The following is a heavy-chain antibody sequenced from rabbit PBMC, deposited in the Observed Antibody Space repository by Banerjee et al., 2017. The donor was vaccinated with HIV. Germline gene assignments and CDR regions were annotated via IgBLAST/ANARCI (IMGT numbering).Heavy chain of an antibody. D-gene: IGHD4-1*01. V-gene: IGHV1S45*01. CDR1: GSDISSYS. CDR3: ARDLAGVIGWNFGL. CDR2: INSSSRNV. Sequence: QEQLVESGGGLVTPGGTLTLTCTASGSDISSYSISWVRQAPGKGLEWIGCINSSSRNVVYASWATGRFTISKASWTTVTLQMTSLTAADTATYFCARDLAGVIGWNFGLWGQGTLVTVS. J-gene: IGHJ6*01.